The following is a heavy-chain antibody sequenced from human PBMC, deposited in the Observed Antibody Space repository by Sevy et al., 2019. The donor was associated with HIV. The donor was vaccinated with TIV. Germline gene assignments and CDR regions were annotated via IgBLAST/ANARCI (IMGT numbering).Heavy chain of an antibody. V-gene: IGHV3-73*01. CDR3: TSLLYDILTGYPADY. CDR2: IRSKANSYAT. D-gene: IGHD3-9*01. Sequence: GGSLRLSCAASGFTFSNAWMSWVRQAPGKGLEWVGRIRSKANSYATAYAASVKGRFTISRDDSKNTAYLQMNSLKTEDTAVYYCTSLLYDILTGYPADYWGQGTLVTVSS. CDR1: GFTFSNAW. J-gene: IGHJ4*02.